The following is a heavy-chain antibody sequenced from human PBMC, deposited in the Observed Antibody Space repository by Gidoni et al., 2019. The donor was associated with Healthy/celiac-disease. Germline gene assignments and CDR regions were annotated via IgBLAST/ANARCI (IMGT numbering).Heavy chain of an antibody. V-gene: IGHV3-33*01. D-gene: IGHD5-18*01. CDR2: IWYDGSNK. CDR1: GFTFSSYG. CDR3: ARGRRGYSYGSTFDY. J-gene: IGHJ4*02. Sequence: QVQLVESGGGVVQPGRSLRLSCAASGFTFSSYGMHWVRQAPGTGLEWVAVIWYDGSNKYYADSVKGRFTISRDNSKNTLYLQMNSLRAEDTAVYYCARGRRGYSYGSTFDYWGQGTLVTVSS.